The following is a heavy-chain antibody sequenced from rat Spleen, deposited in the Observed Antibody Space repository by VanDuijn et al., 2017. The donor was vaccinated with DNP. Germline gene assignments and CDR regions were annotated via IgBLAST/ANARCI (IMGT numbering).Heavy chain of an antibody. CDR2: ISYEGSST. D-gene: IGHD1-3*01. Sequence: EVQLVESGGGLVQPGRSLKLSCAASGFTFSDYYMAWVRQAPKKGLEWVASISYEGSSTYYGDSVKGRFTISRDNAKSTLYLQMNSLRSEDTATYYCARDYGSPDYWGQGVMVTVSS. CDR3: ARDYGSPDY. CDR1: GFTFSDYY. V-gene: IGHV5-22*01. J-gene: IGHJ2*01.